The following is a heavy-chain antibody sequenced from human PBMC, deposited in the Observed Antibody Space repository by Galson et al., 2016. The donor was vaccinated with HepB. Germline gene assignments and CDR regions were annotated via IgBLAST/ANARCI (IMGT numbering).Heavy chain of an antibody. V-gene: IGHV4-34*01. CDR1: GESSNGAY. Sequence: SETLSLTCDVFGESSNGAYWSWIRHPPGKGLEWIGEIKNSGVTDYNPSLKSRVTISRDASKNQFSLKLRSVTAADTAVYYCAAGIAVAVAFDYWGQGTLVTVSS. CDR3: AAGIAVAVAFDY. CDR2: IKNSGVT. D-gene: IGHD6-19*01. J-gene: IGHJ4*02.